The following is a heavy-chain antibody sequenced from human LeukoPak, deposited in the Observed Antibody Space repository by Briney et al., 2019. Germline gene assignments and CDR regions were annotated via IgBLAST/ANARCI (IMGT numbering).Heavy chain of an antibody. CDR1: GGTFSSYA. D-gene: IGHD5-18*01. V-gene: IGHV1-69*05. CDR2: IIPIFGTA. Sequence: SVKVSCKASGGTFSSYAISWVRQAPGQGLEWMGGIIPIFGTANYAQKFQGRVTMTRDTSISTAYMELSRLRSEDTAVYYCARGLHSYGYGWFDPWGQGTLVTVSS. CDR3: ARGLHSYGYGWFDP. J-gene: IGHJ5*02.